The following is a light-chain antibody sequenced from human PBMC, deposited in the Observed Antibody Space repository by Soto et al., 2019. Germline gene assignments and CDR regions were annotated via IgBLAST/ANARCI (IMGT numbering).Light chain of an antibody. J-gene: IGKJ4*01. CDR1: QRVSSTH. CDR2: GTS. V-gene: IGKV3-20*01. CDR3: QHYKTWPLA. Sequence: ENVLTQSPGTLSLSPGERATLSCRASQRVSSTHLAWYQQKPGQAPRLLIYGTSVRATGIPDRFRGSGSGTDFTLTISSLQSEDFAVYYCQHYKTWPLAFGGGTKVEIK.